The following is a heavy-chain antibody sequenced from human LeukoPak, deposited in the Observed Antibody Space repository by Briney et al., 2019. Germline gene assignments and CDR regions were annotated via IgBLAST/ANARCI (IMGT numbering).Heavy chain of an antibody. V-gene: IGHV4-59*01. CDR1: GGSISSYY. CDR3: ARVNFDWGGNYWFDP. CDR2: IYYSGST. Sequence: PSETLSLTCTVSGGSISSYYWSWIRQPPGKGLEWIGYIYYSGSTNYNPSLKSRVTISVDTSKNQFSLKLSSVTAADTAVYYCARVNFDWGGNYWFDPWGQGTLVTVSS. J-gene: IGHJ5*02. D-gene: IGHD3-9*01.